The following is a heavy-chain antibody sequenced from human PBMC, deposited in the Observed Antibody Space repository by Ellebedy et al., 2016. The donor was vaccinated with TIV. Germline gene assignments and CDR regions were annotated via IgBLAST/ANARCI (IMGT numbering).Heavy chain of an antibody. J-gene: IGHJ4*02. V-gene: IGHV3-11*06. D-gene: IGHD5-18*01. CDR3: ARGFGYSYGRTDY. CDR1: KFSFSDFY. CDR2: IDRTGRHT. Sequence: GESLKISCAASKFSFSDFYMAWIRQAPGKALECISYIDRTGRHTSYADSVKGRFTISRDNSKNTLYLQMNSLRAEETAVYYCARGFGYSYGRTDYWGQGTLVTVSS.